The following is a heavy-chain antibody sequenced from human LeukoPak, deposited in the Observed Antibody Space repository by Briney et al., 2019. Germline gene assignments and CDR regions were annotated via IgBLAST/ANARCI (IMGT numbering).Heavy chain of an antibody. J-gene: IGHJ4*02. Sequence: ASVKVSCKASGYTFTGYYMHWVRQAPGQGLEWTGWINPNSGGTNYAQKFQGRVTMTRDTSISTAYMELSRLRSDDTAVYYCARDRMYYDILTGPPDYWGQGTLVTVSS. CDR3: ARDRMYYDILTGPPDY. D-gene: IGHD3-9*01. CDR1: GYTFTGYY. CDR2: INPNSGGT. V-gene: IGHV1-2*02.